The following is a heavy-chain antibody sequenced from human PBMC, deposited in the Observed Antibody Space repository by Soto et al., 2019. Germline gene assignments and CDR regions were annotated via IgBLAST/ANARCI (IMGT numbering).Heavy chain of an antibody. CDR1: GGSISSYY. J-gene: IGHJ4*02. V-gene: IGHV4-59*08. CDR3: Y. CDR2: IYYSGST. D-gene: IGHD1-1*01. Sequence: SETLSLTCTVSGGSISSYYWSWIRQPPGKGLEWIGYIYYSGSTNYNPSLKSRVTISVDTSKNQFSLKLSSVTAADNDLTFDYWGQGTLVTVSS.